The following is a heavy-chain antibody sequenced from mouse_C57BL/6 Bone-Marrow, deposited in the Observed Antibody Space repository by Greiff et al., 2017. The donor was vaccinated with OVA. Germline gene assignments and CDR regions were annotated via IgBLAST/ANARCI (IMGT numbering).Heavy chain of an antibody. V-gene: IGHV5-16*01. Sequence: EVMLVESEGGLVQPGSSMKLSCTASGFTFSDYYMAWVRQVPEKGLEWVANINYDGSSTYYLDSLKSRFIISRDNAKNILYLQMSSLKSEDTATYYCAREGIYDDYRWYWYFDVWGTGTTVTVSS. CDR3: AREGIYDDYRWYWYFDV. D-gene: IGHD2-4*01. CDR1: GFTFSDYY. CDR2: INYDGSST. J-gene: IGHJ1*03.